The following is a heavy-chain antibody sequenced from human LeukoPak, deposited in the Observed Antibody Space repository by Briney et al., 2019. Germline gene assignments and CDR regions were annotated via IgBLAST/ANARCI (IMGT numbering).Heavy chain of an antibody. CDR2: INPSGGST. D-gene: IGHD6-13*01. J-gene: IGHJ5*02. Sequence: ASVKVSCKASGYTFTGYYMHWVRQAPGQGLEWMGWINPSGGSTSYAQKFQGRVTMTRDMSTSTVYMELSSLRSEDTAVYYCARDAIAAAGNNWFDPWGQGTLVTVSS. CDR3: ARDAIAAAGNNWFDP. V-gene: IGHV1-46*01. CDR1: GYTFTGYY.